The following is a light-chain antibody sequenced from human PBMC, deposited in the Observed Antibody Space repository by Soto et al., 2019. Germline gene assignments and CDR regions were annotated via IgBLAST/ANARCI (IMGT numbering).Light chain of an antibody. V-gene: IGKV1-5*03. CDR3: QQYHIYSGT. CDR1: QTIDSW. J-gene: IGKJ1*01. Sequence: DIQMTHSPSTLSACVGDIVTITCRASQTIDSWLAWYQQRPGKPPNLLIYKASTLASGVPSRFSGSGSGTEFTLTINSLQPDDFATYYRQQYHIYSGTFGQGTKVDIK. CDR2: KAS.